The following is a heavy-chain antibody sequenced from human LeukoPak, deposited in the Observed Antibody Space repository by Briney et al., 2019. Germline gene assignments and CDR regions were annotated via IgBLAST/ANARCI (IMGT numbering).Heavy chain of an antibody. V-gene: IGHV4-31*03. CDR2: VYSSGST. CDR1: GGSISSGRYW. Sequence: TSETLSLTCTVSGGSISSGRYWRSWIRQPPGKGLEWIGYVYSSGSTYYSPSLRSRLSMSVDTSKNQFSLNLRSATAADTAVYYCARAILTASGSVWYFDLWGRGTLVTVSS. CDR3: ARAILTASGSVWYFDL. D-gene: IGHD3-3*01. J-gene: IGHJ2*01.